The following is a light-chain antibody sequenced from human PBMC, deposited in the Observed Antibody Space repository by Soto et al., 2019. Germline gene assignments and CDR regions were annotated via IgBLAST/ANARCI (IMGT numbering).Light chain of an antibody. CDR3: QQYENYWT. V-gene: IGKV1-5*01. CDR2: DAS. J-gene: IGKJ1*01. CDR1: QSISSW. Sequence: IQLTQSPSTLSATPGDRVTLTCRASQSISSWLAWYQPKPGKAPKLRIYDASNLDSGVPSRLSGSGSGTEFSLTISNMQPDDCATYYCQQYENYWTFGQGTKVDIK.